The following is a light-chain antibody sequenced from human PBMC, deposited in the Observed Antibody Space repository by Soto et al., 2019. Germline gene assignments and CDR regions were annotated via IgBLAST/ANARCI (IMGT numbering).Light chain of an antibody. J-gene: IGKJ5*01. V-gene: IGKV1-5*03. CDR3: QQHNSFSIT. CDR2: KAS. Sequence: DVQMTESPSTLSSTVGEGVTMACRASESISRWLAWYQQKPGKAPKLLIYKASSLESGVPSRFSGSGSGTEFTLTINSLQADDFATYYCQQHNSFSITFGQGTRLEIK. CDR1: ESISRW.